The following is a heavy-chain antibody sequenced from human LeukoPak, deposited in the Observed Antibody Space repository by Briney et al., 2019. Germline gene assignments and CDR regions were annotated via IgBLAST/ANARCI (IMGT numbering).Heavy chain of an antibody. CDR2: INTNTGNP. D-gene: IGHD6-19*01. CDR1: GYTFTSYA. V-gene: IGHV7-4-1*02. J-gene: IGHJ4*02. CDR3: ARDESKGVAVAGTF. Sequence: GASVKVSCKASGYTFTSYAMNWVRQAPGQGLEWMGWINTNTGNPTYAQGFTGRFVFSLDTSVSTAYLQISTLKAEHTAVYYCARDESKGVAVAGTFWGQGTLVTVSS.